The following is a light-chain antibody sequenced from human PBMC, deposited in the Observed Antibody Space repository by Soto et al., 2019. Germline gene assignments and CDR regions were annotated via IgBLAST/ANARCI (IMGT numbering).Light chain of an antibody. CDR1: QSISSW. J-gene: IGKJ4*01. V-gene: IGKV1-5*03. CDR2: KAS. CDR3: PQYHTWPIT. Sequence: DIQMTQSPSTLSASVGDRVTITCRASQSISSWLDWYQQKPGKAPKLLIYKASTLKSGVPSRFSGSGSGTEFTLTISSLQSEDCAIYYCPQYHTWPITFGGGTKVDIK.